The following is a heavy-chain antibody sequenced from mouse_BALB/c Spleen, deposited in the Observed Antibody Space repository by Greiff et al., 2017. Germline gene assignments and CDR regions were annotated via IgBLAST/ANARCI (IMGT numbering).Heavy chain of an antibody. Sequence: VQLQQSGPGLVQPSQSLSITCTVSGFSLTSYGVHWVRQSPGKGLEWLGVIWSGGSTDYNAAFISRLSISKDNSKSQVFFKMNSLQANDTAIYYCARCITTVVARDAMDYWGQGTSVTVSS. CDR3: ARCITTVVARDAMDY. D-gene: IGHD1-1*01. CDR2: IWSGGST. V-gene: IGHV2-2*02. CDR1: GFSLTSYG. J-gene: IGHJ4*01.